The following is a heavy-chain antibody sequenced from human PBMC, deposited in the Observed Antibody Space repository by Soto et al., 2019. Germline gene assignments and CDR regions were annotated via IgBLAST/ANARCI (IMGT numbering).Heavy chain of an antibody. CDR1: GFTFSSYW. J-gene: IGHJ4*02. V-gene: IGHV3-74*01. CDR2: IKGDASSV. Sequence: EVQLMESGGGLVQPGGSLRLSCEASGFTFSSYWMHWVRQAPGKGLVWISRIKGDASSVNYAASVKGRFTISRDNAKNTLYLQMNSLSAEDTALYYCARGASGRFYFDYWGQGTLVTVSS. CDR3: ARGASGRFYFDY. D-gene: IGHD3-10*01.